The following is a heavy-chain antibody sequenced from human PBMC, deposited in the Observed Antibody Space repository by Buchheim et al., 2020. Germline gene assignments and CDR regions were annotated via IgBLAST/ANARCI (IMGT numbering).Heavy chain of an antibody. CDR3: AKGSDSYYKTIDY. J-gene: IGHJ4*02. Sequence: EVQLLESGGGLVQPGGSLRLSCAASGFTFSSYSMSWVRQAPGRGLEWVSAISGSGSNTYYADSVKGRVTISRDNSQNTLYPQMNSLRAEDTGVYYCAKGSDSYYKTIDYWGQGTL. V-gene: IGHV3-23*01. D-gene: IGHD1-26*01. CDR2: ISGSGSNT. CDR1: GFTFSSYS.